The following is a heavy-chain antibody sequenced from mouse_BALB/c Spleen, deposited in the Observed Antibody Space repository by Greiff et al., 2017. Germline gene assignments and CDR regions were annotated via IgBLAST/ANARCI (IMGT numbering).Heavy chain of an antibody. V-gene: IGHV1S81*02. CDR1: GYTFTSYY. Sequence: VQLKQSGAELVKPGASVKLSCKASGYTFTSYYMYWVKQRPGQGLEWIGEINPSNGGTNFNEKFKSKATLTVDKSSSTAYMQLSSLTSEDSAVYYCTRFTTATDFDYWGQGTTLTVSS. CDR2: INPSNGGT. J-gene: IGHJ2*01. CDR3: TRFTTATDFDY. D-gene: IGHD1-2*01.